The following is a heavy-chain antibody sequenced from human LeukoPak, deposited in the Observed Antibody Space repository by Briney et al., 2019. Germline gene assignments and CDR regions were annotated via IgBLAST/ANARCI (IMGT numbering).Heavy chain of an antibody. V-gene: IGHV3-23*01. CDR2: ISGSGGST. D-gene: IGHD3-22*01. CDR3: AKDLTYYYDSSGPSPFDY. J-gene: IGHJ4*02. CDR1: GFTFSSYG. Sequence: GGSLRLSCAASGFTFSSYGMSWVRQAPGKGLEWVSAISGSGGSTYYADSVKGRFTISRDNSKNTLYLQMNSLRAEDTAVYYCAKDLTYYYDSSGPSPFDYWGQGTLVTVSS.